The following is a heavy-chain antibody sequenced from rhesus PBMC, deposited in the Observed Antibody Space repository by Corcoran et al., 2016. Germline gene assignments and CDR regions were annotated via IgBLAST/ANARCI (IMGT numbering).Heavy chain of an antibody. V-gene: IGHV4-127*01. CDR2: IGADYEKT. J-gene: IGHJ4*01. Sequence: QVQLQESGPGLVKPSATLSLTCGVTGYSCSSGYGWSWIRQIPGKGMEWIAYIGADYEKTNYNPSLGSRVSISKDTSNNQFSLKVTSVTAADTAVYYCTRGTSWGDYFGRWGQGVLVTVSS. CDR1: GYSCSSGYG. CDR3: TRGTSWGDYFGR. D-gene: IGHD3-34*01.